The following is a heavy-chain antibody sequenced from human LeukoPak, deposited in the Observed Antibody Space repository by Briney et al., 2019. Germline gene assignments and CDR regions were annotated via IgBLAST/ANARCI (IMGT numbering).Heavy chain of an antibody. V-gene: IGHV4-38-2*02. D-gene: IGHD3-22*01. CDR1: GYSISSGYF. CDR3: ARDGYYYDGSFEY. Sequence: SETLSLTCAVSGYSISSGYFCAWIRQPPGKGLEWIGSIPHSGSSYSKPSLKSRVIISVDTSNNQFSLKLTSVTAADTATYYCARDGYYYDGSFEYWGQGIRVAVSS. CDR2: IPHSGSS. J-gene: IGHJ4*02.